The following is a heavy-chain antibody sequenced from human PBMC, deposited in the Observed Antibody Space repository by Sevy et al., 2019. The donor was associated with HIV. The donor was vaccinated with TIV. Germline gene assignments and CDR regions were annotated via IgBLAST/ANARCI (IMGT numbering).Heavy chain of an antibody. D-gene: IGHD1-1*01. CDR3: ARGGIMATTEYGMHV. V-gene: IGHV4-34*01. CDR2: ISHSGGS. Sequence: SETLSLTCAVSGGSSSGYYWAWIRQSPGKGLEWIGEISHSGGSKYNQSLKSRDSISVDTSKDQITLRLTSMTAADTAVYYCARGGIMATTEYGMHVWGQGTTVTVSS. CDR1: GGSSSGYY. J-gene: IGHJ6*02.